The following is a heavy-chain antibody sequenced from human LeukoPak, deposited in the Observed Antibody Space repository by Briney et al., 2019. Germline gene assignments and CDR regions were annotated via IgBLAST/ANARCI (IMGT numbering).Heavy chain of an antibody. CDR1: GYTFATYG. J-gene: IGHJ6*03. CDR2: ISTYNGNT. Sequence: ASVKVSCKASGYTFATYGISWVRQAPGQGLEWMGWISTYNGNTNYAQKFQGRVTMTTDTSTSTAYMELRSLRSDDTAVYYCAREVHCDLLTGIYYYYMDVWGKGTTVTVSS. CDR3: AREVHCDLLTGIYYYYMDV. D-gene: IGHD3-9*01. V-gene: IGHV1-18*01.